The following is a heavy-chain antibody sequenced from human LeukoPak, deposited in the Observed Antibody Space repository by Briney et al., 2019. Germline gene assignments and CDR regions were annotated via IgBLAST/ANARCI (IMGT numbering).Heavy chain of an antibody. Sequence: PGGSLRLSCAASGFTVSSNYMSWVRQAPGKGLEWVSVIYSGGSTYYADSVKGRFTISRDNSKNTLYLQMNSLRAEDTAVYYCARSTRSPYSSGWYDYWGQGTLVTVSS. V-gene: IGHV3-53*01. CDR3: ARSTRSPYSSGWYDY. CDR1: GFTVSSNY. J-gene: IGHJ4*02. D-gene: IGHD6-19*01. CDR2: IYSGGST.